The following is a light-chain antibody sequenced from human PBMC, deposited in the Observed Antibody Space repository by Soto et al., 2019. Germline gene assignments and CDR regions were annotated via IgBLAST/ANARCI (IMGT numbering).Light chain of an antibody. CDR1: QSVSGSY. CDR3: QQYASSPRA. Sequence: EIVLTQAPVTLSLSPGDRATLSCRASQSVSGSYLAWYQQKPGQAPRLLIYDASSRATGIPDRLSGSGSGTDFTLTISRLEPEDFAVYYCQQYASSPRAFGQGTKVDIK. V-gene: IGKV3-20*01. CDR2: DAS. J-gene: IGKJ1*01.